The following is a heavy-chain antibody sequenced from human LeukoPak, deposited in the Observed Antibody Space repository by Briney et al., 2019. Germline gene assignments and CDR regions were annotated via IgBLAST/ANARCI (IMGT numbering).Heavy chain of an antibody. J-gene: IGHJ4*02. CDR3: ARAFYPPDFGFGRPPYYFDK. CDR1: GGSFSGYY. Sequence: SETLSLSCAVYGGSFSGYYWSWIRQPPGKGLEWIGEINHSGSTNYNPSLKSRVAISVDTSKNQFSLKLSSVTAADTAVYYCARAFYPPDFGFGRPPYYFDKWGRGTLVTVSS. D-gene: IGHD3-16*01. V-gene: IGHV4-34*01. CDR2: INHSGST.